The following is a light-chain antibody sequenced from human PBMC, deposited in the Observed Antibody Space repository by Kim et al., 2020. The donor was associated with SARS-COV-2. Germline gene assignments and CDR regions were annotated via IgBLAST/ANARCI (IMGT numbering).Light chain of an antibody. Sequence: GQSITISCSGTNDDIGGYNYVSWYQQHPGQAPKLMIYEARQRPSGVSNRFSGSKSDNTASLTISGLQAEDEGDYYCSSYTSSSTLVFGGGTQLTVL. CDR3: SSYTSSSTLV. CDR1: NDDIGGYNY. J-gene: IGLJ3*02. V-gene: IGLV2-14*03. CDR2: EAR.